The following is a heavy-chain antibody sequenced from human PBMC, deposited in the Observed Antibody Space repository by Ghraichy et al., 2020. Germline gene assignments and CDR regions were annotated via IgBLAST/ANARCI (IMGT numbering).Heavy chain of an antibody. J-gene: IGHJ2*01. CDR1: GFTFSSYG. V-gene: IGHV3-30*18. D-gene: IGHD4-17*01. CDR2: ISYDGSNK. Sequence: GGSLRLSCAASGFTFSSYGMHWVRQAPGKGLEWVAVISYDGSNKYYADSVKGRFTISRDNSKNTLYLQMNSLRAEDTAVYYCAKQERLRSSGWYFDLWGRGTLVTVSS. CDR3: AKQERLRSSGWYFDL.